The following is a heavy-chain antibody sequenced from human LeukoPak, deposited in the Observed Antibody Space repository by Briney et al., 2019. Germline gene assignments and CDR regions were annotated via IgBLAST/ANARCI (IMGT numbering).Heavy chain of an antibody. D-gene: IGHD4-23*01. J-gene: IGHJ6*03. CDR1: GGSFSSYY. Sequence: PSETLSLTCAVYGGSFSSYYWSWIRQPPGKGLEWIGEINHSGSTNYNPSLKSRVTISVDTSKNQFSLKLSSVTAADTAVYYCARHWDGNSDYYYYMDVWGKGTTVTISS. CDR3: ARHWDGNSDYYYYMDV. CDR2: INHSGST. V-gene: IGHV4-34*01.